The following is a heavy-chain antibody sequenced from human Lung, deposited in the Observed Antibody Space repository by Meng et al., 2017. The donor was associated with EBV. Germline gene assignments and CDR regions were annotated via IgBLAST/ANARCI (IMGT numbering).Heavy chain of an antibody. CDR2: SYHSGST. CDR1: GASISSGGYY. J-gene: IGHJ4*02. D-gene: IGHD5-18*01. CDR3: ARGVSETAMVPYYFDY. V-gene: IGHV4-30-2*01. Sequence: QERVQEVAAVRGRPSEPLSLACTVTGASISSGGYYGSWVRQPPGKGLGWMGYSYHSGSTYDNPSLKNRVTISVDRSKSQFSLKLSSVTAADTAVYYCARGVSETAMVPYYFDYWGQGTLVTVSS.